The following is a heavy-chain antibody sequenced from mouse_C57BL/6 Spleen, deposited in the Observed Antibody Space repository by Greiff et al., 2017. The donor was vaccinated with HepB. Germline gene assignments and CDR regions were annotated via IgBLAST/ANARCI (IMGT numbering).Heavy chain of an antibody. Sequence: EVKLQESGPGLVKPSQSLSLTCSVTGYSITSGYYWNWIRQFPGNKLEWMGYISYDGSNNYNPSLKNRISITRDTSKNQFFLKLNSVTTEDTATYYCARDITTVVARLYYAMDYWGQGTSVTVSS. J-gene: IGHJ4*01. D-gene: IGHD1-1*01. V-gene: IGHV3-6*01. CDR3: ARDITTVVARLYYAMDY. CDR1: GYSITSGYY. CDR2: ISYDGSN.